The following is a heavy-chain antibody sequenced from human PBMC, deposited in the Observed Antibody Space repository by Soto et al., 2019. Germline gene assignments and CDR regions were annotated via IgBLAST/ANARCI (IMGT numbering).Heavy chain of an antibody. CDR1: GGSINNGDYY. Sequence: QGQLQESGPGLVQPSQTLSLTCTVSGGSINNGDYYWTWIRQSPEKGLEWIGYIYYSGSTYYNPSLKSRVTISIDTSMNQFSLNLNSVTAADTAVYYCVRSNGARVYFDYWGQGSLLTVSS. CDR3: VRSNGARVYFDY. D-gene: IGHD4-17*01. J-gene: IGHJ4*02. CDR2: IYYSGST. V-gene: IGHV4-30-4*01.